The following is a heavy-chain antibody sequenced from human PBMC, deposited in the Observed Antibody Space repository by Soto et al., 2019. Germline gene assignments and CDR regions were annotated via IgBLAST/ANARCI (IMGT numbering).Heavy chain of an antibody. Sequence: ASVKVSCKASGYSFTSCGISWVRQAPGQGLEWMGWISTYNGNTNFAQNVQGRVTMTTDTSTYTAYMELRSLTSDDTAVYYCARDFGSDLSAPGAVLDYWGQGSLVTVSS. CDR1: GYSFTSCG. CDR2: ISTYNGNT. V-gene: IGHV1-18*01. D-gene: IGHD3-3*01. J-gene: IGHJ4*02. CDR3: ARDFGSDLSAPGAVLDY.